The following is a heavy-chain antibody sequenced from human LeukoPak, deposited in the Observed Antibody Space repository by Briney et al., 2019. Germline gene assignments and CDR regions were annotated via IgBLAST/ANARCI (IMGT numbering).Heavy chain of an antibody. J-gene: IGHJ4*02. Sequence: GGSLRLSCAASGFTFSTYSMNWVRQAPGQGLEWVSYISSSTIWYADSVKGRFTISRDSAKNSLYLQMNSLRAEDTAVYYCARHRDWGFDYWGQGTLVTVSS. CDR2: ISSSTI. V-gene: IGHV3-48*01. CDR3: ARHRDWGFDY. CDR1: GFTFSTYS. D-gene: IGHD7-27*01.